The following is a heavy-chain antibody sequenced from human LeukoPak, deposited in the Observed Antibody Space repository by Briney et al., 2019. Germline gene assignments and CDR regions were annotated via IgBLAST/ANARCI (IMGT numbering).Heavy chain of an antibody. CDR2: ISVSGGST. D-gene: IGHD5-18*01. J-gene: IGHJ4*02. V-gene: IGHV3-23*01. CDR3: ANLKTAVAGFDY. Sequence: GRSLRLSCAASGSTFSSYAMSWVRQAPGKGLEWVSAISVSGGSTYYADSVKGRFTISRDDSKTTLYLQMNSLRAEDTAVYYCANLKTAVAGFDYWGQGTLVTVSS. CDR1: GSTFSSYA.